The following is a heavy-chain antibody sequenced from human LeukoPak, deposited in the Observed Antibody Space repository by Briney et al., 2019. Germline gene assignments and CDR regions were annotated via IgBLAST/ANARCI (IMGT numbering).Heavy chain of an antibody. CDR3: ARAGIVGATDWFDP. V-gene: IGHV1-2*02. J-gene: IGHJ5*02. D-gene: IGHD1-26*01. CDR1: GYTFTGYY. Sequence: GASVKVSCKASGYTFTGYYMHWVRQAPGQGLEWMGWINPNSGGTNYAQKFQGRVTMTRDTSISTAYMELSRLRSDDTAVYYCARAGIVGATDWFDPWGQGTLVTVSS. CDR2: INPNSGGT.